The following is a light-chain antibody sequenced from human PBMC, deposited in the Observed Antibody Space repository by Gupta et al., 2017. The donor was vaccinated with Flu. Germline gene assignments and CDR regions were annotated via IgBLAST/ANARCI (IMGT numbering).Light chain of an antibody. V-gene: IGLV4-69*01. CDR2: LNSDGSH. CDR3: QTWGTGIWV. J-gene: IGLJ3*02. CDR1: SGHSSYA. Sequence: QLVLPQSTSASASLGAAVKLTCTLSSGHSSYAIAWHQQQPEKGPRYLMKLNSDGSHSKGDGIPDRFSGSSSGAERYLTISSLQSEDEADYYCQTWGTGIWVFGGGTKLTVL.